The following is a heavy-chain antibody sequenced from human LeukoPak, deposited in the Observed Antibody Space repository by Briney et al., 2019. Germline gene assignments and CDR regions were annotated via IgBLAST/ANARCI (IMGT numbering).Heavy chain of an antibody. CDR3: AKLRVGGLRGGTFDY. CDR2: ISGSGRST. D-gene: IGHD3-16*01. J-gene: IGHJ4*02. CDR1: GYTFSTYG. V-gene: IGHV3-23*01. Sequence: GGSLRLSCAASGYTFSTYGMSWVRQAPGKGLEWVSGISGSGRSTYYADSVKGRFNISRDNSKSTLYLQMNSLRAEDTAVYYCAKLRVGGLRGGTFDYWGQGTLVTVSS.